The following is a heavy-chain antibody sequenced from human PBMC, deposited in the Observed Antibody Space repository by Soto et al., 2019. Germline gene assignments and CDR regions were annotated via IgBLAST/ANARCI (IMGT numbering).Heavy chain of an antibody. D-gene: IGHD6-13*01. CDR1: GFTFSSSA. J-gene: IGHJ6*02. V-gene: IGHV1-58*01. CDR2: IVVGSGDT. Sequence: ASVKVSCKASGFTFSSSAVQWVRQARGQRLEWIGWIVVGSGDTNSAQKFQERVTITRDMSTSTAYIELSSLRSEDTAVYYCAATTTAAVGTGYYYGMDVWGQGTTVTVSS. CDR3: AATTTAAVGTGYYYGMDV.